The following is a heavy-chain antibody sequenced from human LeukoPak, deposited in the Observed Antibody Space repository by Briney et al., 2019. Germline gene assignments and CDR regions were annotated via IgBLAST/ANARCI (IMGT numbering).Heavy chain of an antibody. CDR1: GGSFSSYH. D-gene: IGHD6-19*01. CDR3: AGGALWLAHDN. V-gene: IGHV4-59*08. J-gene: IGHJ4*02. CDR2: MHFSGNT. Sequence: SETLSLTCTVYGGSFSSYHWSWIRQPPGKGLEWIGYMHFSGNTNYNPSFKSRVTISVDTSKNQFSLRLTSVTAAGTAVYFCAGGALWLAHDNWGQGTLVTVSS.